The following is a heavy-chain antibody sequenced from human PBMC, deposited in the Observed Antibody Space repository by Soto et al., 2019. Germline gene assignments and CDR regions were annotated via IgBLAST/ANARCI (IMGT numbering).Heavy chain of an antibody. D-gene: IGHD6-19*01. CDR3: ARRYSSGCIDY. CDR1: GFTFSSYG. CDR2: TWYDGSNK. V-gene: IGHV3-33*01. Sequence: QVQLVESGGDVVQPGRSLRLSCAASGFTFSSYGMHWVRQAPGKGLEWVAVTWYDGSNKYYADSVKGRFTISRDNSKNTLYQQMNSLRAEDTAVYYCARRYSSGCIDYWGQGTLVTVSS. J-gene: IGHJ4*02.